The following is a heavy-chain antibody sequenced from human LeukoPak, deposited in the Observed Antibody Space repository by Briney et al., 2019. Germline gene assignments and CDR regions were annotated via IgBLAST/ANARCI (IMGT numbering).Heavy chain of an antibody. Sequence: PGGSLRLSCAAPGFTFSTYDMHWVRQVTGKGLEWVSAIGAGEDTYYLGSVKGRFTISRENAKNVLYLQMSSLRVEDTAVYYCVREIRETVITRHYYYGIDVWGQGTTVTVSS. CDR3: VREIRETVITRHYYYGIDV. J-gene: IGHJ6*02. V-gene: IGHV3-13*04. CDR2: IGAGEDT. D-gene: IGHD1-7*01. CDR1: GFTFSTYD.